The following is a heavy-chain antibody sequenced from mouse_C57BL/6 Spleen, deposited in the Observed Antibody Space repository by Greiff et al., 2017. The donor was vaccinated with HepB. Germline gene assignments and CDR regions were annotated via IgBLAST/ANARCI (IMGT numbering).Heavy chain of an antibody. CDR2: INPNYGTT. V-gene: IGHV1-39*01. CDR1: GYSFTDYN. CDR3: ARGGNYYYYARDY. D-gene: IGHD2-1*01. Sequence: EVKLMESGPELVKPGASVKISCKASGYSFTDYNMNWVKQSNGKSLEWIGVINPNYGTTSYNQKFKGKATLTVDKSSSTAYMQLNSLTSEDSAVYYCARGGNYYYYARDYWGQGTSVTVSS. J-gene: IGHJ4*01.